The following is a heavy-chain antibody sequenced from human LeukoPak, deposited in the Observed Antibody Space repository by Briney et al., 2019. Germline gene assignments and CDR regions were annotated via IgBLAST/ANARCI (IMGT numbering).Heavy chain of an antibody. V-gene: IGHV1-69*13. J-gene: IGHJ4*02. Sequence: SVKVSCKASGYTFSDYAMHWVRQAPGQRFEWMGGIIPIFGTANYAQKFQGRVTITADESTSTAYMELSSLRSEDTAVYYCARDAGAAAGTFYVDYWGQGTLVTVSS. CDR3: ARDAGAAAGTFYVDY. CDR1: GYTFSDYA. CDR2: IIPIFGTA. D-gene: IGHD6-13*01.